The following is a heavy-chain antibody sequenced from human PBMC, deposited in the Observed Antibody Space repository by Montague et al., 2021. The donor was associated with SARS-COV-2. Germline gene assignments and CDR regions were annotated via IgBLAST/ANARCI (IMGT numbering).Heavy chain of an antibody. CDR3: ARAPVAHITIFGVVTSFDY. J-gene: IGHJ4*02. Sequence: SETLSLTCTVSGGSISSYYWSWIRQPPGKGLEWIGYIYYSRSTHYNPSLKSRVTISVDTSKNQFSLKLSSVTAADTAVYCCARAPVAHITIFGVVTSFDYWGQGTLVTVSS. CDR1: GGSISSYY. D-gene: IGHD3-3*01. V-gene: IGHV4-59*01. CDR2: IYYSRST.